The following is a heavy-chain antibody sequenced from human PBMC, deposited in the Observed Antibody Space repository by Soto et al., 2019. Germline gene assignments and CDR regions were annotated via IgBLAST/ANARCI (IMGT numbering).Heavy chain of an antibody. Sequence: QVQLQQWGAGLLKPSETLSLTCAVYGGSFSGYYWSWIRQPPGKGLEWIGEINNSGSTNYNPSLKRRVPISVDTSKNQFSLKLSSVTAADTAVYYCARAHGDYVAFDIWGQGTMVTVSS. J-gene: IGHJ3*02. D-gene: IGHD4-17*01. CDR2: INNSGST. V-gene: IGHV4-34*01. CDR3: ARAHGDYVAFDI. CDR1: GGSFSGYY.